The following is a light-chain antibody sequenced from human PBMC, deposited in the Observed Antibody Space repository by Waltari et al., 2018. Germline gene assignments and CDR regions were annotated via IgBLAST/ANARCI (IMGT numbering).Light chain of an antibody. Sequence: EIVFTQSPPTLSLSPGERATLSCRASQSVSSYLAWYQQKPGQAPRLLIYDPSNRATGSPARFRSSGSGTDFTLTISSLEPEDFAVYYCQQRSHWPTFGGGTKVEIK. J-gene: IGKJ4*01. CDR1: QSVSSY. CDR3: QQRSHWPT. CDR2: DPS. V-gene: IGKV3-11*01.